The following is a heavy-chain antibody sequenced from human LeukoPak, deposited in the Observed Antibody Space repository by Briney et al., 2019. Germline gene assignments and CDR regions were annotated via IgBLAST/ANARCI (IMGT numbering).Heavy chain of an antibody. CDR1: GGSISNYY. CDR2: IYYSGST. V-gene: IGHV4-59*01. D-gene: IGHD2-21*02. J-gene: IGHJ3*02. CDR3: ARGKGDTAGTAFDI. Sequence: SETLSLTCTVSGGSISNYYWGWIRQPPGKGLEWIGYIYYSGSTTYNPSLKSRVAISLDTSKNQFSLKLTSATAADTAVYYCARGKGDTAGTAFDIWGQGTMVTVSS.